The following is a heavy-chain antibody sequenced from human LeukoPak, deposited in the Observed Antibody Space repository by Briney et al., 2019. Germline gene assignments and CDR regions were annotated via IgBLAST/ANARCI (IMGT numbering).Heavy chain of an antibody. CDR3: ARDGRKRFLNWFDP. J-gene: IGHJ5*02. D-gene: IGHD3-3*01. CDR1: GGTFSSYA. V-gene: IGHV1-69*13. CDR2: IIPIFGTA. Sequence: SVKVSCKASGGTFSSYAISWVRQAPGQGLEWMGGIIPIFGTANYAQRFQGRVTITADESTSTAYMELSSLRSEDTAVYYCARDGRKRFLNWFDPWGQGTLVTVSS.